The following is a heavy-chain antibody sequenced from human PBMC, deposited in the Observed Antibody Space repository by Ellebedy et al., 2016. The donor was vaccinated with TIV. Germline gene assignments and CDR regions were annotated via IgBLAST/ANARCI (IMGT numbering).Heavy chain of an antibody. CDR2: IYYSGST. CDR3: ARESGGYNPGNWFDP. V-gene: IGHV4-39*07. J-gene: IGHJ5*02. CDR1: GGSISSSSYY. D-gene: IGHD5-24*01. Sequence: SETLSLTCTVSGGSISSSSYYWGWIRQPPGKGLEWIGSIYYSGSTYYNPSLKSRVTISVDTSKNQFSLKLSSVTAADTAVYYCARESGGYNPGNWFDPWGQGTLVTVSS.